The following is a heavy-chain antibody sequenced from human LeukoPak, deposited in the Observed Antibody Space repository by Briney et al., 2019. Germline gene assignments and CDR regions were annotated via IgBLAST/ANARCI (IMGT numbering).Heavy chain of an antibody. CDR2: ISSSGSTI. V-gene: IGHV3-48*03. CDR1: GFTFSSYE. J-gene: IGHJ4*02. Sequence: PGGSLRLSCAASGFTFSSYEMNWVRQAPGKGLEWVSYISSSGSTIYYADSVKGRYTISRDNAKNSLYLQMNSLRAEDTAVYYCAREAGIAVAGSGEGFDYWGQGTLVTVSS. D-gene: IGHD6-19*01. CDR3: AREAGIAVAGSGEGFDY.